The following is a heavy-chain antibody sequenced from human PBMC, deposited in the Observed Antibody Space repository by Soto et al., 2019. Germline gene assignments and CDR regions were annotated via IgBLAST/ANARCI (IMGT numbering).Heavy chain of an antibody. D-gene: IGHD5-12*01. CDR3: ARHRRDGYNYGPDFDY. CDR1: GYSFTNYW. J-gene: IGHJ4*02. CDR2: IDPSDFYT. Sequence: GESLKISSKGSGYSFTNYWISWVRQIPGKGLEWMGRIDPSDFYTDYSPSFQGHVTISADKSISTAYLQWSSLKASDTAMYYCARHRRDGYNYGPDFDYWGQGTLVTVSS. V-gene: IGHV5-10-1*01.